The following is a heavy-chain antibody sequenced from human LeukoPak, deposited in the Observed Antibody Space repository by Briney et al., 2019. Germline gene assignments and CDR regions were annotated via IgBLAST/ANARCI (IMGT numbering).Heavy chain of an antibody. CDR1: GGTFSSYA. D-gene: IGHD1-26*01. Sequence: ASVKVSCKASGGTFSSYAISWVRQAPGQGLEWMGGFDPEDGETIYAQKFQGRVTMTEDTSTDTAYMELSSLRSEDTAVYYCATGVGGGAFDIWGQGTMVTVSS. J-gene: IGHJ3*02. CDR3: ATGVGGGAFDI. V-gene: IGHV1-24*01. CDR2: FDPEDGET.